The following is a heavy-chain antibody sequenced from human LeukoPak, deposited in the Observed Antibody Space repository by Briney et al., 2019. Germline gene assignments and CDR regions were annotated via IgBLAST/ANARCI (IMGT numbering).Heavy chain of an antibody. J-gene: IGHJ4*02. Sequence: PGGSLRLSCAASGFGFGSYNMYWVRQAPGKGLGWVTLMSFDGNHKKYADSVKGRFTVSRDNSRNTLFLQMNSLRPEDTAVYYCARVYGSEIDYWGQGTLVTVSS. CDR1: GFGFGSYN. CDR3: ARVYGSEIDY. D-gene: IGHD3-10*01. V-gene: IGHV3-30*03. CDR2: MSFDGNHK.